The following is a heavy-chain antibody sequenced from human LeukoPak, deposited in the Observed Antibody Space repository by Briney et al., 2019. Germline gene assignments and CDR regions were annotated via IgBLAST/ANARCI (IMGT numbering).Heavy chain of an antibody. J-gene: IGHJ4*02. D-gene: IGHD3-16*02. Sequence: PGGSLRLSCAASGFTFSSYEMNWVRQAPGKGLEWVSYISSSGSTIYYADSVKGRFTISRDNAKNSLYLQMNSLRAEDTAVYYCARDVTFGGVIAKPAGAPDYWGQGTLVTVSS. CDR3: ARDVTFGGVIAKPAGAPDY. V-gene: IGHV3-48*03. CDR2: ISSSGSTI. CDR1: GFTFSSYE.